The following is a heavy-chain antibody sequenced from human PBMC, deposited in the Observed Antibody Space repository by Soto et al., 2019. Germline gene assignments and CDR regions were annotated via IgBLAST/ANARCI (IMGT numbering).Heavy chain of an antibody. CDR3: ARVRHIQLWLRRDYYGMDV. CDR1: GYTFSNYG. D-gene: IGHD5-18*01. Sequence: ASVKVSCKASGYTFSNYGIHWVRQAPGQRLEWMGLINAGNGNTKYSQKFQGRVTLTRDTSASTVYMELSSLRSEDTAVYYCARVRHIQLWLRRDYYGMDVWGQGTTVTVSS. J-gene: IGHJ6*02. CDR2: INAGNGNT. V-gene: IGHV1-3*01.